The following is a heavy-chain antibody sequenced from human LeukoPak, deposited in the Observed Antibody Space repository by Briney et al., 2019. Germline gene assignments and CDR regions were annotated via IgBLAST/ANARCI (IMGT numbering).Heavy chain of an antibody. J-gene: IGHJ3*02. CDR3: ARDPHDYGDPDAFDI. CDR1: GGTFSSYA. CDR2: IIPVFGTS. Sequence: ASVKVSCKASGGTFSSYAISWVRQAPGQGLEWMGGIIPVFGTSNYAQKFQDRVTMTTDASTTTAYMELRSLRSDDTAVYFCARDPHDYGDPDAFDIWGQGTMVTVSS. V-gene: IGHV1-69*05. D-gene: IGHD4-17*01.